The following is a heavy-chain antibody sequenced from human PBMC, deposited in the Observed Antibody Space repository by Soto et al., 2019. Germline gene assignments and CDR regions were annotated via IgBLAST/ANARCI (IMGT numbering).Heavy chain of an antibody. J-gene: IGHJ4*02. V-gene: IGHV1-2*04. CDR1: GYTSTAYN. CDR3: ARHTGYSGSRPIWDY. Sequence: QVQLVQSGPEVKKPGPSVKVPTKAPGYTSTAYNMPWGHQPPGQGLEWMGWINPDSGGTNYAQKFQGWVTMTRDTSISTAYMELSRLRPDDMAVYYCARHTGYSGSRPIWDYWGQGTLVTVSS. D-gene: IGHD1-26*01. CDR2: INPDSGGT.